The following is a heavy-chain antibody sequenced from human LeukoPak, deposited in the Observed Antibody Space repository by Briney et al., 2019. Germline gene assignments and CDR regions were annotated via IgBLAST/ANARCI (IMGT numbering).Heavy chain of an antibody. CDR1: GFTFSSYG. Sequence: GSLRLSCAASGFTFSSYGMHWVRQAPGKGLEWVAVISYDGSNKYYADSVKGRFTISRDNSKNTLYLQMNSLRAEDTAVYYCAKDLGPQIDYWGQGTLVTVSS. V-gene: IGHV3-30*18. J-gene: IGHJ4*02. CDR3: AKDLGPQIDY. CDR2: ISYDGSNK.